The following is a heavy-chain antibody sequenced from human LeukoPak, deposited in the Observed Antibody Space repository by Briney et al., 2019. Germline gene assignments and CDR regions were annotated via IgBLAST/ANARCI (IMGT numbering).Heavy chain of an antibody. V-gene: IGHV3-33*01. CDR3: AREEGVDGTSGINN. CDR1: GFTFSTYG. J-gene: IGHJ4*02. Sequence: PGGSLRLSCAASGFTFSTYGMHWVRQAPGKGLEWVSDIWYNGNTYYADSVKGRFNISRDKSKSTLYLQMNSLRAEDTAVYYCAREEGVDGTSGINNWGQGTLVIVSS. D-gene: IGHD4-23*01. CDR2: IWYNGNT.